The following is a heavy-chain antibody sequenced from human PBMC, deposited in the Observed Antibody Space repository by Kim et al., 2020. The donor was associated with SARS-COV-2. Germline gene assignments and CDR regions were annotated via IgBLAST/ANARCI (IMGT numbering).Heavy chain of an antibody. CDR2: ISTSGGTT. CDR3: AKYQPASTGRHFDY. V-gene: IGHV3-23*01. J-gene: IGHJ4*02. Sequence: GGSLRLTCAASGFTFTSYAMTWVRQAPGKGLEWVSAISTSGGTTFYADSVKGLFTISRDNFKNTLYLQMNRLRVDDTAIYHFAKYQPASTGRHFDYWGLGTLVTDSS. CDR1: GFTFTSYA. D-gene: IGHD2-2*01.